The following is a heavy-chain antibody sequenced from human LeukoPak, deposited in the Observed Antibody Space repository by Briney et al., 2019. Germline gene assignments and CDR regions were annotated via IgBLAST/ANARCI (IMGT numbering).Heavy chain of an antibody. CDR2: ISAYNGNT. CDR1: GYTFTSYG. J-gene: IGHJ6*03. Sequence: ASVKLSCKASGYTFTSYGISWVRQAPGQGLEWMGWISAYNGNTNYAQKLQGRVTMTTDTSTSTAYMELRSLRSDDTAAYYCARDGAGSTYYYYMDVWGKGTTVTVSS. D-gene: IGHD1-1*01. CDR3: ARDGAGSTYYYYMDV. V-gene: IGHV1-18*01.